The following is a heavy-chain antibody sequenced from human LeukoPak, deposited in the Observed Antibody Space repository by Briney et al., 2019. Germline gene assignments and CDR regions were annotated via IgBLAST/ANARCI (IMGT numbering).Heavy chain of an antibody. CDR3: ARERPNYYDSSGFREGFDY. D-gene: IGHD3-22*01. Sequence: ASVKVSCKASGYTFTGYYMHWVRQAPGQGLEWMGWINPNSGGTNYAQKFRGRVTMTRDTSISTAYMELSRLRSDDTAVYYCARERPNYYDSSGFREGFDYWGQGTLVTVSS. J-gene: IGHJ4*02. V-gene: IGHV1-2*02. CDR2: INPNSGGT. CDR1: GYTFTGYY.